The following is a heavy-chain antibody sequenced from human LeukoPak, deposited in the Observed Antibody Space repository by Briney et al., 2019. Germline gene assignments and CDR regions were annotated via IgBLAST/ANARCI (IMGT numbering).Heavy chain of an antibody. CDR2: ISSSSTAI. J-gene: IGHJ3*02. V-gene: IGHV3-48*01. D-gene: IGHD6-6*01. CDR3: AREYSSSSGRAFDI. CDR1: GFTFTTYT. Sequence: GGSLRLSCAASGFTFTTYTMNWVRQAPGKGLEWVSYISSSSTAIYYADSVKGRFTISRDNAKNSLSLQMNSLRAEDTAVYYCAREYSSSSGRAFDIWGQGTMVTVSS.